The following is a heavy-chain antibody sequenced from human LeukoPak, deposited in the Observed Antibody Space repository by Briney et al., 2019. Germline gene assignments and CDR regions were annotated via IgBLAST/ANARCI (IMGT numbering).Heavy chain of an antibody. J-gene: IGHJ4*02. V-gene: IGHV3-23*01. D-gene: IGHD2-15*01. CDR3: TKVTSTGSCYQSDY. CDR2: LSSGGGSP. CDR1: GFTFNNYG. Sequence: AGGSLRLSFVAPGFTFNNYGMTWVRQAPGKGLDWISGLSSGGGSPYYADSVKGRFTISRDNSKNTLFLQMNSLRAEDTATYYCTKVTSTGSCYQSDYWGQGTLVTVSS.